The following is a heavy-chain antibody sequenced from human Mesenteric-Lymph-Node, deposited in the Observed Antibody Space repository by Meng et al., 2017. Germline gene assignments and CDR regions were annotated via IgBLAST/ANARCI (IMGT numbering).Heavy chain of an antibody. CDR2: ISAYNGNT. Sequence: ASVKVSCKASGYTFTSYGISWVRQAPGQGLEWMGWISAYNGNTNYAQKLQGRVTMTTDTSTSTAYMELSSLRSEDTAVYYCARNTGGGYNIEDDAFDIWGQGTMVTVSS. D-gene: IGHD5-24*01. J-gene: IGHJ3*02. CDR3: ARNTGGGYNIEDDAFDI. CDR1: GYTFTSYG. V-gene: IGHV1-18*01.